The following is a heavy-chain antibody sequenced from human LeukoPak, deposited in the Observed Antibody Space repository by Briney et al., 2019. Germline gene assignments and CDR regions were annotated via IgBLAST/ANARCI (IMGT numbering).Heavy chain of an antibody. Sequence: GSLRLSCAASGFTFSSYGMHWVRQAPGKGLEWVAVIWYDGSNKYYADSVRGRFTISRDNSKNTLFLQMNSLRAEDTAVYYCARDSNGAFDIWGQGTMVTVSS. V-gene: IGHV3-33*01. CDR2: IWYDGSNK. CDR1: GFTFSSYG. D-gene: IGHD6-25*01. CDR3: ARDSNGAFDI. J-gene: IGHJ3*02.